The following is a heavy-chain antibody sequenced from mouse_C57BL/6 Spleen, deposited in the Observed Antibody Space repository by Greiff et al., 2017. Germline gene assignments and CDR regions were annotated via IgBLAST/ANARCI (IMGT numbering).Heavy chain of an antibody. J-gene: IGHJ1*03. Sequence: EVQLQQSGPELVKPGASVKMSCKASGYTFTDYNMHWVKQSHGKSLEWIGYINPNNGGTSYNQKFKGKATLTVNKSSSTAYMELRSLTSEDSAVYYCSSPYYDSDGWYFDVWGTVATVTVSS. CDR2: INPNNGGT. CDR3: SSPYYDSDGWYFDV. D-gene: IGHD2-4*01. CDR1: GYTFTDYN. V-gene: IGHV1-22*01.